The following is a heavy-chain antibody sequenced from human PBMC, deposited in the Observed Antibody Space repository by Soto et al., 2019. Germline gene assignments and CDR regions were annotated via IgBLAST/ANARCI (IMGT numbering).Heavy chain of an antibody. V-gene: IGHV4-34*01. CDR2: INHSGST. J-gene: IGHJ4*02. CDR3: ARGLPMKRSYYKAVNYFDY. CDR1: GGSFSGYY. D-gene: IGHD3-10*01. Sequence: QVQLQQWGAGLLKPSETLSLTCAVYGGSFSGYYWSWIRQPPGKGLEWIGEINHSGSTNYNPSLKSPATISVDTSKNQFSLKLSSVTAADTAVYYCARGLPMKRSYYKAVNYFDYWGQGTLVTVSS.